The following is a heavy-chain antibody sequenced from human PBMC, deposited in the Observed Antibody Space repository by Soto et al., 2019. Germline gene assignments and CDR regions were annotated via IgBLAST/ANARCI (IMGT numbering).Heavy chain of an antibody. CDR1: GFIFSSYG. J-gene: IGHJ4*02. Sequence: EGSLRLSCAAAGFIFSSYGMHWVRQAPGKGLEWVAVIWYDGSNKYYADSVKGRFTISRDNSKNTLYLQMNSLRAEATAVYYCTRGFDYWRQGTLVKVSS. CDR3: TRGFDY. CDR2: IWYDGSNK. V-gene: IGHV3-33*01.